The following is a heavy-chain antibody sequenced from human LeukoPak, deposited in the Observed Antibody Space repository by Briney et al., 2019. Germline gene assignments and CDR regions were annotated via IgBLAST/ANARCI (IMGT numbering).Heavy chain of an antibody. J-gene: IGHJ6*04. CDR1: GGSISSYY. D-gene: IGHD4-11*01. CDR2: IYTSGST. CDR3: ASGTTVTFLRA. Sequence: SETLSLTCTVSGGSISSYYWSWIRQPAGKGLEWIGRIYTSGSTNYNPSLKSRVTISVDTSKNQFSLKLSSVTAADTAVYYCASGTTVTFLRAWGKGTTVTVSS. V-gene: IGHV4-4*07.